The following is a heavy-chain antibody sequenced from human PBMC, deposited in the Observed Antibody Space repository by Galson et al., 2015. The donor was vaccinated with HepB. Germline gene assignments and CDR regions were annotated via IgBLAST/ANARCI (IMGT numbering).Heavy chain of an antibody. D-gene: IGHD6-19*01. Sequence: SLRLSCAASGFTVSSNYMSWVRQAPGKGLEWVSVIYSGGSTKYADSVKGRFTISRDNSQNTLYLQMSSLRAEDTAVYYCARAAYSSAWGLFDYWGQGTLVTVSS. CDR1: GFTVSSNY. J-gene: IGHJ4*02. V-gene: IGHV3-53*01. CDR2: IYSGGST. CDR3: ARAAYSSAWGLFDY.